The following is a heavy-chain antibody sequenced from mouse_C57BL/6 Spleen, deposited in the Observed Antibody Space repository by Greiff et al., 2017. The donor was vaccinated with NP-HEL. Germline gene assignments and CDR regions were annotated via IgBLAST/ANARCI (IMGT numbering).Heavy chain of an antibody. V-gene: IGHV3-6*01. CDR1: GYSITSGYY. J-gene: IGHJ2*01. CDR3: ASFSAYGSVDY. Sequence: EVQVVESGPGLVKPSQSLSLTCSVTGYSITSGYYWNWIRQFPGNKLEWMGYISYDGSNNYNPSLKNRISITRDTSKNQFFLKLNSVTTEDTATYYCASFSAYGSVDYWGQGTTLTVSS. D-gene: IGHD1-1*01. CDR2: ISYDGSN.